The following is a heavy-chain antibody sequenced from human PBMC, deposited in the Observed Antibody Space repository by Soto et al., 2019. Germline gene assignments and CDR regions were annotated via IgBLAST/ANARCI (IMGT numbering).Heavy chain of an antibody. Sequence: SETLSLTCTVSGGSISTDGFSWNWIRQPPGKGLEWIAYIYHTGTTYYNPSLKSRVTISVDRSKNQVSLKVTSVTAADTAVYYCARERYGGGEFDYWGQGALVT. D-gene: IGHD3-16*01. CDR2: IYHTGTT. CDR1: GGSISTDGFS. CDR3: ARERYGGGEFDY. J-gene: IGHJ4*02. V-gene: IGHV4-30-2*01.